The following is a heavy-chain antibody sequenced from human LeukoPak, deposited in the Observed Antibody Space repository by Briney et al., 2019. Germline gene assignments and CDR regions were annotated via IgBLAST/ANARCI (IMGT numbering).Heavy chain of an antibody. CDR2: INPNSGGT. J-gene: IGHJ6*03. Sequence: ASVKVSCKACGYTFTGYYMHWVRQAPGQGLEWMGWINPNSGGTNYAQKFQGRVTMTRDTSISTDYMGLSRLRSADTAVYYCATIAAAVRHYYYYMDVWGKGTTVTVSS. CDR3: ATIAAAVRHYYYYMDV. V-gene: IGHV1-2*02. CDR1: GYTFTGYY. D-gene: IGHD6-13*01.